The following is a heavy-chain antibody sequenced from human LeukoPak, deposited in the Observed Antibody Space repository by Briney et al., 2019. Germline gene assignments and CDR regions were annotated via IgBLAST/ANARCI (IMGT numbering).Heavy chain of an antibody. V-gene: IGHV1-18*01. J-gene: IGHJ5*02. D-gene: IGHD3-3*01. CDR3: ARDFHAGEGLSLGNWFDP. CDR1: GYTFTSYG. CDR2: INPYNGNT. Sequence: ASVKVSCKASGYTFTSYGISWVRQAPGQGLEWMGWINPYNGNTNYAQKLQGRVTMTTDTSTSTAYMELRSLRSDDTAVYYCARDFHAGEGLSLGNWFDPWGQGTLVTVS.